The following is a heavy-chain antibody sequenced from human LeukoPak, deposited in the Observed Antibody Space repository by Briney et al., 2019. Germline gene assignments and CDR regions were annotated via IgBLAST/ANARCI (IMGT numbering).Heavy chain of an antibody. J-gene: IGHJ4*02. D-gene: IGHD2-21*02. CDR1: GYTFTSYA. CDR2: INAGNGNT. CDR3: ARAYCGGDCYPSSPIDY. V-gene: IGHV1-3*03. Sequence: ASVKVSFKASGYTFTSYAMHWVRQAPGQRLEWMGWINAGNGNTKYSQEFQGRVTITRDTSASTAYMELSSLRSEDMAVYYCARAYCGGDCYPSSPIDYWGQGTLVTVSS.